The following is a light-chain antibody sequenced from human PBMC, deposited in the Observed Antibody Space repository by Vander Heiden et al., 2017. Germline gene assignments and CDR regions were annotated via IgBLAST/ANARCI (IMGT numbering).Light chain of an antibody. CDR1: HDMRTC. CDR2: RAS. CDR3: QQNDNLPPFT. V-gene: IGKV1-33*01. J-gene: IGKJ2*01. Sequence: IQPTQSPSSLSAPVGHSITITGQASHDMRTCLNSSQHKAGEPPTLLISRASDLASGVPSRCLRSGSASNFTLTISSLQPEDIATYYCQQNDNLPPFTFGQGTKLEI.